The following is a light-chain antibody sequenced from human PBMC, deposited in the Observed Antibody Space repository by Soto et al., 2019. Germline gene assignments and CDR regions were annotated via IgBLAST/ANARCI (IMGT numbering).Light chain of an antibody. CDR1: LRISSD. Sequence: DIQMTQSPSSLSASLGDRVTITCRASLRISSDLNWYQQKPARAPKVLIFGASTLQSGVPSRFSGSGSGTDFTLTISSLQPDDSATYYCQQYHTYWWTFGQGTKVDIK. V-gene: IGKV1-39*01. J-gene: IGKJ1*01. CDR3: QQYHTYWWT. CDR2: GAS.